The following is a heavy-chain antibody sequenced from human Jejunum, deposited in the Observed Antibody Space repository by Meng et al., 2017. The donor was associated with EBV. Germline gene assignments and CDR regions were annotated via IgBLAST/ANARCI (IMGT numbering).Heavy chain of an antibody. J-gene: IGHJ4*02. Sequence: LGAGGALVRPAGSLRCSFAASGFTFSSYSMSWVRQAPGKGLEWVSTVSGSGGNTYYADSVKGRFTISRDISKNTLYLQMNSLTAEDTAIYYCAKLLKYWGQGTLVTVSS. CDR2: VSGSGGNT. CDR3: AKLLKY. CDR1: GFTFSSYS. V-gene: IGHV3-23*01.